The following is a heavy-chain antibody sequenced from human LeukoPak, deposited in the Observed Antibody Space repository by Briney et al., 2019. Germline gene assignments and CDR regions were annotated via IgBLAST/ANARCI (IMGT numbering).Heavy chain of an antibody. Sequence: SETLSLTCTVSGGSISSSSYYWGWIRQPPGKGLEWIGSIYYSGSTYYNPSLKSRVTISVDKSKNQFSLKLSSVTAADTAVYYCATALGYCSSTSCYTGYYFDYWGQGTLVTVSS. J-gene: IGHJ4*02. CDR3: ATALGYCSSTSCYTGYYFDY. D-gene: IGHD2-2*02. V-gene: IGHV4-39*07. CDR1: GGSISSSSYY. CDR2: IYYSGST.